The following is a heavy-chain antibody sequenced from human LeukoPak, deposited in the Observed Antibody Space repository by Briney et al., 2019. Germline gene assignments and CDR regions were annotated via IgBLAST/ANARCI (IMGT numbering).Heavy chain of an antibody. V-gene: IGHV4-34*01. CDR1: GGSFSGYY. CDR2: INHSGST. Sequence: SETLSLTCAVCGGSFSGYYWSWIRQPPGKGLEWIGEINHSGSTNYNPSLKSRVTISVDTSKNQFSLKLSSVTAADTAVYYCARAEINDYSKYWGQGILVTVSS. CDR3: ARAEINDYSKY. D-gene: IGHD4-11*01. J-gene: IGHJ4*02.